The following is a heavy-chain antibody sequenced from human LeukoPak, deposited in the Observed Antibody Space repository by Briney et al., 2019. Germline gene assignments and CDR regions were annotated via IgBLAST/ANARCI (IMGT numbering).Heavy chain of an antibody. Sequence: GGPLRLSCAASGFTFDDYGMSWVRQASGKGLEWVSGINWNGGSTGYADSVKGRFTISRDNAKNSLYLQMNSLRAEDTALYYCARGDYDSSGYYYYYYMDVWGKGTTVTVSS. V-gene: IGHV3-20*04. CDR1: GFTFDDYG. CDR3: ARGDYDSSGYYYYYYMDV. D-gene: IGHD3-22*01. J-gene: IGHJ6*03. CDR2: INWNGGST.